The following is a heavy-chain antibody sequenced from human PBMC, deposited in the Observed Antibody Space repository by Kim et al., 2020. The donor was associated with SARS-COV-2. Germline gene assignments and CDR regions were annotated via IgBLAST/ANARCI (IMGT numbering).Heavy chain of an antibody. CDR1: GFTFSSYS. CDR3: ARGSPQSVGALLC. V-gene: IGHV3-21*04. J-gene: IGHJ4*02. D-gene: IGHD1-26*01. CDR2: ISSSSSYI. Sequence: GGSLRLSCAASGFTFSSYSMNWVRQAPGKGLEWVSSISSSSSYIYYADSVKGRFTISRDNAKNSLYLQMNSLRAEDTAVYYCARGSPQSVGALLCWGQGTLVTVSS.